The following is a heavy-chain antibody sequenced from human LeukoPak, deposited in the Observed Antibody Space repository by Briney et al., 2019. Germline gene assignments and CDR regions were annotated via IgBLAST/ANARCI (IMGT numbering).Heavy chain of an antibody. Sequence: SETLSLTCAVYGGSFSGYYWSWIRQPPGKGLEWIGEINHSGSTNYNPSLRSRVTISVDKSKNQFSLKLSSVTAADTAVYYCARYSGYDGADYWGQGTLVTVSS. V-gene: IGHV4-34*01. D-gene: IGHD5-12*01. CDR3: ARYSGYDGADY. CDR2: INHSGST. CDR1: GGSFSGYY. J-gene: IGHJ4*02.